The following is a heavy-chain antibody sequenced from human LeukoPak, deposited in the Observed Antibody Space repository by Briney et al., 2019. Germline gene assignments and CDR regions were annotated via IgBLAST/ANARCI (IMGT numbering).Heavy chain of an antibody. Sequence: GGSLRLSCAASGFAFSSYNMKWVRQAPGNGLEWVSFISTTSTYIYYADSVKGRFTVSRDNSKNLLYLQMDSLRVEDTAVYYCARAGTCSSTSCGGGIEYWGQGTLVTVSS. CDR2: ISTTSTYI. CDR3: ARAGTCSSTSCGGGIEY. CDR1: GFAFSSYN. D-gene: IGHD2-2*01. J-gene: IGHJ4*02. V-gene: IGHV3-21*06.